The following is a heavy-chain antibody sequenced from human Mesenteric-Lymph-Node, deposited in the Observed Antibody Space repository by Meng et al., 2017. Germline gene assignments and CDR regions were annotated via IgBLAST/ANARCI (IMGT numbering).Heavy chain of an antibody. D-gene: IGHD3-22*01. V-gene: IGHV1-2*06. Sequence: QVQLVQSGAEGKKPGATVKGSGKAAGYTFTGYYIHWVRQAPGQGLEWMGRINLNSGGTNYAQKFQGRVTMTWDTSISAAQMELSSLRSDDTAVYYCAAFYYESSGYFRADYWGQGILVTVSS. CDR1: GYTFTGYY. J-gene: IGHJ4*02. CDR3: AAFYYESSGYFRADY. CDR2: INLNSGGT.